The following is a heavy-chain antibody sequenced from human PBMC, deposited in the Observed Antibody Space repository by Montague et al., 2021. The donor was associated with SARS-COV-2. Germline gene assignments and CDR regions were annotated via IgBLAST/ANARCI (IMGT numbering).Heavy chain of an antibody. CDR3: VRHPHYDGLNGPPDF. D-gene: IGHD3-9*01. V-gene: IGHV4-59*08. CDR2: FFCNKGT. J-gene: IGHJ4*02. CDR1: CRAAPAQY. Sequence: SETLSLTCTIPCRAAPAQYGSANVRPPVTGLARIRAFFCNKGTNFNPSLKSRVAISVDTSKNQFSLRLTSVTAADTAFYYCVRHPHYDGLNGPPDFWDQGTLVTVSS.